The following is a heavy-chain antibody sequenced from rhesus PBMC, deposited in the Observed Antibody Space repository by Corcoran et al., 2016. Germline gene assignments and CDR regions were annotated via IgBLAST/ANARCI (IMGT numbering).Heavy chain of an antibody. J-gene: IGHJ4*01. V-gene: IGHV2-174*01. Sequence: QVTLKESGPALVKPTQTLTLTCTFSGFSLTTSGMGVGWIRQPPGKALEWLALIYWDDDKRYRTSLKCRHTISKDTSKNQVVLTMTNMDPVDTATYYCARGGGGWGFDYWGQGVLVTVSS. CDR1: GFSLTTSGMG. CDR3: ARGGGGWGFDY. D-gene: IGHD3-34*01. CDR2: IYWDDDK.